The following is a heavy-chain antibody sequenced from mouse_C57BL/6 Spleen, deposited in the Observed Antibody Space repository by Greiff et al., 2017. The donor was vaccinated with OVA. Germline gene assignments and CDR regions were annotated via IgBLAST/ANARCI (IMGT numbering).Heavy chain of an antibody. Sequence: QVHVQQSGAELVRPGTSVKVSCKASGYAFTNYLIEWVKQRPGQGLEWIGVINPGSGGTNYNEKFKGKATLTADKSSSTAYMQLSSLTSEDSAVYFCARYDYDEFAYWGQGTLVTVSA. J-gene: IGHJ3*01. CDR3: ARYDYDEFAY. CDR2: INPGSGGT. D-gene: IGHD2-4*01. V-gene: IGHV1-54*01. CDR1: GYAFTNYL.